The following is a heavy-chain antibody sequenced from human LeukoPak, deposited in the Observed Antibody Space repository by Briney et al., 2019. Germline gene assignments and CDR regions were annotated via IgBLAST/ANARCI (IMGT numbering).Heavy chain of an antibody. D-gene: IGHD6-13*01. CDR3: ARDSPIAAAGR. V-gene: IGHV1-2*02. J-gene: IGHJ4*02. CDR2: INPNSSGT. Sequence: ASVTVSFKASVYTFTVYYMHWVRQAPGQGLEWMGWINPNSSGTNYAQKFQGRVTMTRDTSISTAYMELGRLRSDDTAVYYGARDSPIAAAGRWGQGTLVTVSS. CDR1: VYTFTVYY.